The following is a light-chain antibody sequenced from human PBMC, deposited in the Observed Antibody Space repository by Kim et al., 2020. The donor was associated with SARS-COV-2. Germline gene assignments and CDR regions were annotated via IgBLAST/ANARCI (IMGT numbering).Light chain of an antibody. CDR2: DVS. CDR3: SSYTSSSTWV. J-gene: IGLJ3*02. Sequence: GQSITIPCTGTSSDVGGYNYVSCHQPHPGKAHHLMIYDVSKRPAGFSTSFSGSKSGNTASLTISGLQAEDEADYYCSSYTSSSTWVFGGGTQLTVL. V-gene: IGLV2-14*04. CDR1: SSDVGGYNY.